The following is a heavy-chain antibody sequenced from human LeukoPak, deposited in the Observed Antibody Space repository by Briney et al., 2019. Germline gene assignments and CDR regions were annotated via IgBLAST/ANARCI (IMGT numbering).Heavy chain of an antibody. CDR2: IGSSSSYI. Sequence: GGSLRLSCAASGFTFSSYSMNWVRQAPGKGLEWVSSIGSSSSYIYYADSVKGRFTVSRDNAKNTVYLQMNSLRADDTAVYYCTRAGQWLSTGGLGYWGQGTLVTVSS. J-gene: IGHJ4*02. V-gene: IGHV3-21*01. D-gene: IGHD6-19*01. CDR1: GFTFSSYS. CDR3: TRAGQWLSTGGLGY.